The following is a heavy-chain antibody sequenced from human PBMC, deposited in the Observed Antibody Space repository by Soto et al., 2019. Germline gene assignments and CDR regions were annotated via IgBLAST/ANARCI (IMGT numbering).Heavy chain of an antibody. J-gene: IGHJ6*02. CDR2: SSGSGGST. D-gene: IGHD3-16*02. Sequence: EVQLLESGGGLVQPGGSLRLSCAASGFTFSSYAMSWVRQAPGKGLEWVSASSGSGGSTYYADSVKGRFTISRDNSKNTLYLQMNSLGAEDTAVYYCARGGRDYVWGSYLSSYYYGMDVWGQGTTVTVSS. V-gene: IGHV3-23*01. CDR1: GFTFSSYA. CDR3: ARGGRDYVWGSYLSSYYYGMDV.